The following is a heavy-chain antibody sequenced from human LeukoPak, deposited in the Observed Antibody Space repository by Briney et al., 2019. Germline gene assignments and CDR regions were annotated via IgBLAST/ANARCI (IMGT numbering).Heavy chain of an antibody. D-gene: IGHD3-10*01. V-gene: IGHV3-30*18. CDR3: AKCAIFGDYADDY. CDR1: GFTFSSYA. Sequence: GRSLRLSCAASGFTFSSYAMHWVRQAPGKGLEWVAVISYDGSNKYYADSVKGRFTISRDNSKNTLYLQMNSLRAEDTAVYYCAKCAIFGDYADDYWGQGTLVTVSS. CDR2: ISYDGSNK. J-gene: IGHJ4*02.